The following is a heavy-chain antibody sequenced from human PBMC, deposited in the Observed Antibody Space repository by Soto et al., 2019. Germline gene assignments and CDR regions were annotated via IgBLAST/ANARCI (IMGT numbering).Heavy chain of an antibody. CDR1: GGSISSHY. CDR3: AREEDYYGSGSYGDEGFDY. J-gene: IGHJ4*02. V-gene: IGHV4-4*07. CDR2: IYTSGST. D-gene: IGHD3-10*01. Sequence: SETLSLTCTVSGGSISSHYWSWIRQPAGKGLEWIGRIYTSGSTNYNPSLKSRVTMSVDTSKNQFSLKLSSVTAADTAVYYCAREEDYYGSGSYGDEGFDYWGQGTLVTVSS.